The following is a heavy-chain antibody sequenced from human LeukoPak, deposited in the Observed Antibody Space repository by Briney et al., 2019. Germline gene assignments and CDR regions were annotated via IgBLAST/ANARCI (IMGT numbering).Heavy chain of an antibody. CDR3: ARDAGGMAFDY. CDR1: GGSIRSYY. J-gene: IGHJ4*02. Sequence: PSETLSLTCTVSGGSIRSYYWSWIRQPPGKGLEWIGYIYYSGSTNYNPSLKSRVTISVDTSKNQFSLKLSSVTAADTAVYYCARDAGGMAFDYWGQGTLVTVSS. CDR2: IYYSGST. V-gene: IGHV4-59*01. D-gene: IGHD1-26*01.